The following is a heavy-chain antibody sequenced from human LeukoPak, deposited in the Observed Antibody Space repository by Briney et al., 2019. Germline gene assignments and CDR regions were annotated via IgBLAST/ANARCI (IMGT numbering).Heavy chain of an antibody. CDR2: INSSSSYI. CDR3: ARDLAVTTGIGY. V-gene: IGHV3-21*01. Sequence: GGSLRLSCAASGFTFGSCWMNWVRQAPGKGLEWVSSINSSSSYIYYADSVNGRFTISRDNAKNSLYLQMNSLRAEDTAVYYCARDLAVTTGIGYWGQGTLVTVSS. D-gene: IGHD4-17*01. CDR1: GFTFGSCW. J-gene: IGHJ4*02.